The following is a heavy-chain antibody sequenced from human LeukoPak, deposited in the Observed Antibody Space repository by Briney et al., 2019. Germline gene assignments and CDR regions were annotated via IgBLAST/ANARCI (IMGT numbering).Heavy chain of an antibody. J-gene: IGHJ6*02. D-gene: IGHD2-21*01. Sequence: GGSLRLSCAASGFTFDDYAMHWVRQAPGKGLEWVSGISWNSGSIGYADPVKGRSTISRDNAKNSLYLQMNTLRAEDTALYYCAKAPSRLAYVMDVWGQGTTVTVSS. V-gene: IGHV3-9*01. CDR2: ISWNSGSI. CDR3: AKAPSRLAYVMDV. CDR1: GFTFDDYA.